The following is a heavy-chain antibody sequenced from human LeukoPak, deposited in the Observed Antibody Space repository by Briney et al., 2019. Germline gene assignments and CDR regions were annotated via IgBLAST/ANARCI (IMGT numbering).Heavy chain of an antibody. CDR1: GGTFSSYA. J-gene: IGHJ3*02. Sequence: SVKVSCKASGGTFSSYAISWVRQAPGQGLEWMGRIIPIFGTANYAQKFQGRVTITTDESTSTAYKELSSLKSEDTNVYYCALPADWQLWSLNDAFDNWGQGTMVTVSS. CDR3: ALPADWQLWSLNDAFDN. D-gene: IGHD5-18*01. V-gene: IGHV1-69*05. CDR2: IIPIFGTA.